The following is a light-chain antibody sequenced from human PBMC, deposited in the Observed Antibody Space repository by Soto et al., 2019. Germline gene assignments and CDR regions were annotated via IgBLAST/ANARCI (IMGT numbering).Light chain of an antibody. CDR3: SSYSRSNDYVV. Sequence: QSALTQPPSASGSPGQSVTISCTGTSSDVGGYNYVSWYQQHPGKAPKLMIFEVTKRPSGVPGRFSGSKSGNTASLTVSGLQADDEAEYYCSSYSRSNDYVVFGGGTKVTVL. J-gene: IGLJ2*01. CDR2: EVT. V-gene: IGLV2-8*01. CDR1: SSDVGGYNY.